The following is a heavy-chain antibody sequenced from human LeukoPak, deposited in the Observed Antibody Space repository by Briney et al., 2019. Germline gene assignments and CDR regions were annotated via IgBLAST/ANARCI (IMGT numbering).Heavy chain of an antibody. V-gene: IGHV4-38-2*02. CDR1: GYSISSGYY. CDR2: IYHSGST. J-gene: IGHJ4*02. CDR3: ARVGVWGPAAGAFDY. D-gene: IGHD6-13*01. Sequence: SETLSLTCTVSGYSISSGYYWGWIRQPPGKGLEWIGSIYHSGSTYYNPSLKGRVTISVDTSKNQFSLKLSSVTAADTAVYYCARVGVWGPAAGAFDYWGQGTLVTVSS.